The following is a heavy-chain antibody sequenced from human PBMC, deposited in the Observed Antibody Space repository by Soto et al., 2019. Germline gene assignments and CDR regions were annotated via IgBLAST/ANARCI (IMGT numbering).Heavy chain of an antibody. J-gene: IGHJ5*02. CDR2: IYYTGNT. CDR3: ARAAGGLGTRSRNTWLDP. Sequence: SETLSLTCTVSGGSLSSGGYYWSWIRQLPGKGLEWIGYIYYTGNTYYNPSPKSRLTMSVDTSKKQLSLKVTSVTAAGTAVYFCARAAGGLGTRSRNTWLDPWDQGILVTVSS. CDR1: GGSLSSGGYY. V-gene: IGHV4-31*03. D-gene: IGHD1-1*01.